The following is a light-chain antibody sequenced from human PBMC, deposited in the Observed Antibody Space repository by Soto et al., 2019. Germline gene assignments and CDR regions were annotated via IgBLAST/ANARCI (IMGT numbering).Light chain of an antibody. CDR3: QQYGNSRT. V-gene: IGKV3-20*01. Sequence: EIVLTQSPGTLSLSPGERATLSCRASQSVNSNYLAWYQQKPGQAPRLLIYGASSRATGIPDRFSGSGSGTDFTLISNRLEPEDFAMYYCQQYGNSRTFGQGTKVEIK. J-gene: IGKJ1*01. CDR1: QSVNSNY. CDR2: GAS.